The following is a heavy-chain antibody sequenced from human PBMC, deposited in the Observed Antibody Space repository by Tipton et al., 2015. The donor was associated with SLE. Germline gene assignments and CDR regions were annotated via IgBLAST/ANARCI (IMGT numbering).Heavy chain of an antibody. D-gene: IGHD3/OR15-3a*01. J-gene: IGHJ3*02. Sequence: TLSLTCAVYGGSFSGYYWSWIRQPPGKGREWIGEINHSGSTNDNPSLKSRGTISVDTSKNQFSLKLSSVTAADTAVYYCAREGWRVDFHAFDIWGQGTMVTVSS. CDR2: INHSGST. CDR1: GGSFSGYY. V-gene: IGHV4-34*01. CDR3: AREGWRVDFHAFDI.